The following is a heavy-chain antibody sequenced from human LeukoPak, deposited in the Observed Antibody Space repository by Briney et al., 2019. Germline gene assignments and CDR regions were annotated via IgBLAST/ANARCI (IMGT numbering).Heavy chain of an antibody. V-gene: IGHV4-39*07. Sequence: PSETLSLTCTVSGGSISSSSYYWAWIRQPPGKGLEWIGSISYSGSTSYNLSLKRRVTMSIDTSKNHFSLRLSSMTAADTATYYCARSPSGSYPDWGQGTLVTVSS. J-gene: IGHJ4*02. CDR2: ISYSGST. CDR1: GGSISSSSYY. CDR3: ARSPSGSYPD. D-gene: IGHD1-26*01.